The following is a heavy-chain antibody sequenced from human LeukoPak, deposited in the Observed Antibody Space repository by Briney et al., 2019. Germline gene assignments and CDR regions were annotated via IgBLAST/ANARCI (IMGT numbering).Heavy chain of an antibody. D-gene: IGHD3-22*01. V-gene: IGHV4-4*07. J-gene: IGHJ6*03. CDR2: FYTSGST. Sequence: SETLSLTCTVFGASISSYYWTWIRQPAGKRLEWIGRFYTSGSTNYNPSLKSRVTMSVDKSKNQFSLKLTSVTAADTAVYYCARDYYDSSGYYGRGGYYYMDVWGKGTTVTVSS. CDR3: ARDYYDSSGYYGRGGYYYMDV. CDR1: GASISSYY.